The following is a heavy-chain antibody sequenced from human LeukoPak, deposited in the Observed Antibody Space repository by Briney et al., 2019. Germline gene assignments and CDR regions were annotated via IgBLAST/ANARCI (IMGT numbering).Heavy chain of an antibody. J-gene: IGHJ4*02. CDR3: ARDILYDSSGYYLDY. D-gene: IGHD3-22*01. Sequence: GGSLRLSCAASGFSFNIFGMNWVRQAPGKGLEWVSGINWNGVSTGYVDSVKGRFTISRDNAKNSLYLQMNSLRAEDTALYYCARDILYDSSGYYLDYWGQGTLVTVSS. CDR2: INWNGVST. CDR1: GFSFNIFG. V-gene: IGHV3-20*04.